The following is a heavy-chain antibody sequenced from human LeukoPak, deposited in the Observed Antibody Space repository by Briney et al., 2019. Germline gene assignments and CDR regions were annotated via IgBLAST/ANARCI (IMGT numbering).Heavy chain of an antibody. V-gene: IGHV3-9*01. CDR1: GFTFDDYA. J-gene: IGHJ4*02. CDR3: AKLPNYYDSSGYYFDY. CDR2: ISWNSGSI. Sequence: GGSLRLSCAASGFTFDDYAMHWVRQAPGKGLEWVSLISWNSGSIGYADSVKGRFTISRDNAKNSLYLQMNSLRAEDTALYYCAKLPNYYDSSGYYFDYWGQGTLVTVSS. D-gene: IGHD3-22*01.